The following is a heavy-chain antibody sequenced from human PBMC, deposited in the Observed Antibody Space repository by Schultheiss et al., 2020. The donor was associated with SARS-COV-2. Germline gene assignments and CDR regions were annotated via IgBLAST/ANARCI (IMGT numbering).Heavy chain of an antibody. V-gene: IGHV4-31*03. Sequence: SETLSLTCTVSGGSISSGGYYWSWIRQHPGKGLEWIGYIYYTGNTYYNPSLKSRVTISVDTSKNQFSLKLSSVTAADTAVYYCARGRYSSSWYGLFNWFDPWGQGTLVTVSS. CDR1: GGSISSGGYY. D-gene: IGHD6-13*01. CDR3: ARGRYSSSWYGLFNWFDP. CDR2: IYYTGNT. J-gene: IGHJ5*02.